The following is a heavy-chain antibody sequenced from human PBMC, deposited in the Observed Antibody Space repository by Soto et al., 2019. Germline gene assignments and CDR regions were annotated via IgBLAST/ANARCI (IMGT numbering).Heavy chain of an antibody. CDR3: ARGKAIAAEIYSWVDP. CDR2: INHNSGGT. Sequence: QVQPVQSGAEVKKPGASVKISCKASGHTFTGYYIHWVRQSPGQGVEWMGWINHNSGGTDCGQKFQGRVTMTRDTSISTVYMELTRLRSADAAVYYCARGKAIAAEIYSWVDPWGQGTLVTVSS. D-gene: IGHD2-15*01. J-gene: IGHJ5*02. CDR1: GHTFTGYY. V-gene: IGHV1-2*02.